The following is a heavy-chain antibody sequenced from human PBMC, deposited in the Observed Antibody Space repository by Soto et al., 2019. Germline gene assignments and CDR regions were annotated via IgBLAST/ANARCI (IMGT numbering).Heavy chain of an antibody. V-gene: IGHV3-23*01. J-gene: IGHJ4*02. Sequence: TGGSLRLSCAASGFTFSSYAMSWVRQAPGKGLEWVSAISGSGGSTYYADSVKGRFTISRDNSKNTLYLQMNSLRAEDTAVYYCAKADYDSSGYYSVPFDYWGQGTLVTVSS. CDR2: ISGSGGST. D-gene: IGHD3-22*01. CDR1: GFTFSSYA. CDR3: AKADYDSSGYYSVPFDY.